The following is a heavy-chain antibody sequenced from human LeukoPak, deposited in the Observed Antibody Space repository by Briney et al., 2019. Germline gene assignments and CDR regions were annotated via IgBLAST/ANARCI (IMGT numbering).Heavy chain of an antibody. CDR3: ATPGRIAVAGQFDY. J-gene: IGHJ4*02. V-gene: IGHV4-39*01. Sequence: SETLSLTCTVSGASISSSTYYWGWIRQTPGEGLEWIGYTYYSSSTYYNPSLKSRVTISVGTSKNQFSLMLNSVTAADTAVYYCATPGRIAVAGQFDYWGQGTLVTVSS. CDR2: TYYSSST. D-gene: IGHD6-19*01. CDR1: GASISSSTYY.